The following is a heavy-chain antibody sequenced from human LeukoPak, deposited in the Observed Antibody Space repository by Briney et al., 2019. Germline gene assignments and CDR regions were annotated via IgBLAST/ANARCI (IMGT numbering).Heavy chain of an antibody. CDR1: GGSISSYY. D-gene: IGHD4-23*01. CDR3: ARSFYGGNSDY. V-gene: IGHV4-4*07. J-gene: IGHJ4*02. CDR2: IYTSGST. Sequence: SETLSLTCTVSGGSISSYYWSWIRQPAGKGLEWIGRIYTSGSTNYNPSFKSRVTMSVDTSKNQLSLKLSSVTAADTAIYYCARSFYGGNSDYWGQGTLLTVSS.